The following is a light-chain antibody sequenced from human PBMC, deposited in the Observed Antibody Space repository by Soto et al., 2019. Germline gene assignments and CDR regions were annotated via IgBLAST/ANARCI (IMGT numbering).Light chain of an antibody. V-gene: IGLV2-23*01. J-gene: IGLJ2*01. CDR3: CSYAGNSVV. CDR1: SSDVGSYNL. Sequence: QSALTQPASVSGSPGQLITISCTGTSSDVGSYNLVSWYQQRPGKAPKFMIYEDTKRPSGVSNRFSGSKSGNTASLTISGLQAEDEADYYCCSYAGNSVVFGGGTKLTVL. CDR2: EDT.